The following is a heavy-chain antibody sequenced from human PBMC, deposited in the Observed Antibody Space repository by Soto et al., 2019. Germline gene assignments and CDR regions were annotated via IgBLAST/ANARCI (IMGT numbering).Heavy chain of an antibody. D-gene: IGHD6-19*01. CDR3: AMSIAVAGMDVFDF. Sequence: AGGSLSPSWPPAGFTFSSYGMHWVRHAPSKWREWVAVISYDGSNKYYADSVKGRFTISRDNSKNTLYLQMNSLRAEDTAVYYWAMSIAVAGMDVFDFWGQGTLVTVSS. J-gene: IGHJ4*02. CDR2: ISYDGSNK. V-gene: IGHV3-30*03. CDR1: GFTFSSYG.